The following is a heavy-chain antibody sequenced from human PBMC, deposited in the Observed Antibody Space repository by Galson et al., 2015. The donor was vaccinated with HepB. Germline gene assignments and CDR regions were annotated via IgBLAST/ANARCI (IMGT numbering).Heavy chain of an antibody. CDR3: ARAGGAVAGKNYYGMDV. Sequence: GYTFTGYYMHWVRQAPGQGLEWMGWINPNSGGTNYAQKFQDRVTMTRDTPISTAYMELSRLRSDDTAVYYCARAGGAVAGKNYYGMDVWGQGTTVTVSS. J-gene: IGHJ6*02. CDR1: GYTFTGYY. CDR2: INPNSGGT. D-gene: IGHD6-19*01. V-gene: IGHV1-2*02.